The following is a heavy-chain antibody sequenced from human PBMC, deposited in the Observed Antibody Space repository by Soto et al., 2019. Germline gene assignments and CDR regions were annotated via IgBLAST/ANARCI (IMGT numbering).Heavy chain of an antibody. Sequence: GGSLRLSCAASGFTFSSYSMNWVRQAPGKGLEWVSSISSSSSYIYYADSVKGRFTISRDNAKNSLYLHMNSLRAEDTAVYYCARDQSSVTGTNFYYYYGMDVWGQGTTVTVSS. D-gene: IGHD1-7*01. V-gene: IGHV3-21*01. CDR2: ISSSSSYI. J-gene: IGHJ6*02. CDR1: GFTFSSYS. CDR3: ARDQSSVTGTNFYYYYGMDV.